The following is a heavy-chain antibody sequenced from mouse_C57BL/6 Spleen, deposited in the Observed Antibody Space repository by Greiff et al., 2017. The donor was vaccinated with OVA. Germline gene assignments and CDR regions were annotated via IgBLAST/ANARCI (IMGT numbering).Heavy chain of an antibody. CDR1: GYTFTSYG. J-gene: IGHJ4*01. D-gene: IGHD1-1*01. CDR2: IYPRSGNT. Sequence: QVQLKESGAELARPGASVKLSCKASGYTFTSYGISWVKQRTGQGLEWIGEIYPRSGNTYYNEKFKGKATLTADKSSSTAYMELRSLTSEDSAVYFCARGSSYDYYAMDYWGQGTSVTVSS. V-gene: IGHV1-81*01. CDR3: ARGSSYDYYAMDY.